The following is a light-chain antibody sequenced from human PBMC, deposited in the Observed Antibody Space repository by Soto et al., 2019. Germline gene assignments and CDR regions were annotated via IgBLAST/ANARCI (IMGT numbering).Light chain of an antibody. CDR3: QQYNNWPWT. Sequence: EIVMTQSPATLSVSPGGRATLSCRANQSISDTLAWYQQKPGQAPRLLIYGASTRAPGFPARFSGSGSGTDFTLTISSLQSEDFAVYYCQQYNNWPWTFGQGTKVDIK. J-gene: IGKJ1*01. CDR1: QSISDT. V-gene: IGKV3-15*01. CDR2: GAS.